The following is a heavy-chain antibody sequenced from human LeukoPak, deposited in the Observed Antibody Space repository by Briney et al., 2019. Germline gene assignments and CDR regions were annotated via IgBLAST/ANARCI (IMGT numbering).Heavy chain of an antibody. CDR3: ARDPAEADC. CDR1: GFTFSGYA. Sequence: GGSLRLSCAASGFTFSGYAMNWVRQAPGKGLEWVSSINGGGNTFYADSVKGRFAISRDNAKNSLYLQLNGLRAEDTAVYYCARDPAEADCWGQGTLVTVSS. V-gene: IGHV3-21*06. CDR2: INGGGNT. J-gene: IGHJ4*02.